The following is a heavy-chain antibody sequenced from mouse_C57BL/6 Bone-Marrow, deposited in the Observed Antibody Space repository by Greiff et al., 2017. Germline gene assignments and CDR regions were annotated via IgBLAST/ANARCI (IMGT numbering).Heavy chain of an antibody. Sequence: QVQLQQPGAELVMPGASVKLSCKASGYTFTSYWMHWVKQRPGQGLEWIGEIDPSDSYTNYNQKFKGKSTLTVDKSSSTAYMQLSSLTSEDSAVYYCAREGYGNYFAWFAYWGQGTLVTVSA. D-gene: IGHD2-10*02. CDR2: IDPSDSYT. J-gene: IGHJ3*01. V-gene: IGHV1-69*01. CDR3: AREGYGNYFAWFAY. CDR1: GYTFTSYW.